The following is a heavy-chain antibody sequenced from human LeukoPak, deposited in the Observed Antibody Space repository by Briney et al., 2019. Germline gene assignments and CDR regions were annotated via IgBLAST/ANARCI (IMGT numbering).Heavy chain of an antibody. D-gene: IGHD3-3*01. CDR3: ARVGFWSGYSSGY. CDR1: GGSFSGYY. J-gene: IGHJ4*02. V-gene: IGHV4-34*01. Sequence: KPWATLSLTCAVYGGSFSGYYWSWIRQPPGKGVEWIGEINHSGSTNYNPSLKSRVTISVDTSKNQFSLKLSSVTAADTAVYYCARVGFWSGYSSGYWGQGTLVTVSS. CDR2: INHSGST.